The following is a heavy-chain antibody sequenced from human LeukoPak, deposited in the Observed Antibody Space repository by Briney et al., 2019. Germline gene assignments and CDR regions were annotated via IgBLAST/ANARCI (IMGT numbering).Heavy chain of an antibody. V-gene: IGHV3-53*01. CDR1: GFTVSSNY. CDR3: ARGLYDSNGGI. D-gene: IGHD5-18*01. Sequence: GGSLRLSCAASGFTVSSNYMSWVRQAPGKGLEWVSVIYSGGTTYYADSVKGRFTISRDNSKNTLTLQMNSLRAEDTAVYYCARGLYDSNGGIWGQGTMVTVSS. J-gene: IGHJ3*02. CDR2: IYSGGTT.